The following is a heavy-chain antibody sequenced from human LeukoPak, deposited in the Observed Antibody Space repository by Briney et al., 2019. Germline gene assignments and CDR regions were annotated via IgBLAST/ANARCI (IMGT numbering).Heavy chain of an antibody. CDR3: ARAQGGQQPTSYFDY. CDR1: GGTFSSYA. J-gene: IGHJ4*02. V-gene: IGHV1-69*13. D-gene: IGHD6-13*01. CDR2: IIPIFGTA. Sequence: RASVEVSCKASGGTFSSYAISWVRQAPGQGLEWMGGIIPIFGTANYAQKFQGRVTITADESTSTAYMELSSLRSEDTAVYYCARAQGGQQPTSYFDYWGQGTLVTVSS.